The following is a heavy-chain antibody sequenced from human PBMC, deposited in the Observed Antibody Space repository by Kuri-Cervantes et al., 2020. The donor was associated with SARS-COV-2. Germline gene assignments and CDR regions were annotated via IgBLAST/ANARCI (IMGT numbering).Heavy chain of an antibody. CDR3: AREGQLERPGAYYYYYGMDV. CDR2: IDYDGNHP. CDR1: GFTFSTYW. V-gene: IGHV3-74*01. J-gene: IGHJ6*02. Sequence: GGSLRLSCTASGFTFSTYWMNWVRQAPGKGLMWVSRIDYDGNHPGYADSVKGRFTISRDNAKNSLYLQMNSLRAEDTAVYYCAREGQLERPGAYYYYYGMDVWGQGTTVTVSS. D-gene: IGHD1-1*01.